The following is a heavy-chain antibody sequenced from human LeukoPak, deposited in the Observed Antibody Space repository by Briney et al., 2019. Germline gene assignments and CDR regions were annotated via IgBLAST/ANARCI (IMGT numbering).Heavy chain of an antibody. CDR3: ARKSLWFKYYDS. CDR1: GFTFTSYT. V-gene: IGHV3-30*04. CDR2: TSYDGKNK. Sequence: PGGSLRLSCAASGFTFTSYTMHWVRQAPGKGLEWVAATSYDGKNKYYADFVKGRFTISRDNSKNTLYLEMNSLRAEDTAVYFCARKSLWFKYYDSWGQGMLVTVSS. J-gene: IGHJ4*02. D-gene: IGHD3-10*01.